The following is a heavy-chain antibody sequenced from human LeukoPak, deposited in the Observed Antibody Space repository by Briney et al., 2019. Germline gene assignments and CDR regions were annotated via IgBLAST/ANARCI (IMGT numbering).Heavy chain of an antibody. Sequence: GGSLRLSCAASGFTFSTYAMHWVRQAPGKGLEWVAVIWYDGSNKYYTDSVKGRFSISRVNSKSTLYLQMNSLRAEDTAVYYCARDQGGTYYFAYWGQGTLVTVSS. CDR1: GFTFSTYA. V-gene: IGHV3-33*01. CDR2: IWYDGSNK. CDR3: ARDQGGTYYFAY. D-gene: IGHD1-26*01. J-gene: IGHJ4*02.